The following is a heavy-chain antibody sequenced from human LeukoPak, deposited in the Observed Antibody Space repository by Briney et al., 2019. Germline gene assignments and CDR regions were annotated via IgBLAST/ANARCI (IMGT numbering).Heavy chain of an antibody. Sequence: PSETLSLTCTVSGGSISSYYWSWIRQPPGKGLEWIGYIYYSGSTNYNPSLKSRVTISVDTSKNQFFLKLSSVTAADTAVYYCARDFVGSMDVWGKGTTVTVSS. CDR2: IYYSGST. D-gene: IGHD1-26*01. J-gene: IGHJ6*03. V-gene: IGHV4-59*01. CDR1: GGSISSYY. CDR3: ARDFVGSMDV.